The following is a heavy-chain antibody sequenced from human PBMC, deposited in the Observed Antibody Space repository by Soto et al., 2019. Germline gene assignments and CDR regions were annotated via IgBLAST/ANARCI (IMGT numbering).Heavy chain of an antibody. V-gene: IGHV2-5*02. CDR2: IYWDDDK. J-gene: IGHJ4*02. Sequence: SGPTLVNPTQTLTLTCTFSAFSLTTSGMGVAWIRQPPGKALEWLALIYWDDDKRYSPSLKSRLTVTKDTSKNQVVLTMTNMDTVDTATYYCAHTRGGGNSALIDYWGQGTLVTVSS. CDR3: AHTRGGGNSALIDY. D-gene: IGHD1-1*01. CDR1: AFSLTTSGMG.